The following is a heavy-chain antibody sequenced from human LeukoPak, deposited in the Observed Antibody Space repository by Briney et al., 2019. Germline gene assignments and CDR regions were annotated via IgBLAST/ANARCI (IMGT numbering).Heavy chain of an antibody. CDR1: GFTFSSYS. CDR2: ISTSSSYI. V-gene: IGHV3-21*01. Sequence: GGSLRLACGVSGFTFSSYSMNWVCQGPGKGLEWVSFISTSSSYIYYADSVKGRFTISRDNARNSLYLQMNSLRPEDTAVSYCASQTTRRLPIAVADYFDYWGQGTLVTVSS. CDR3: ASQTTRRLPIAVADYFDY. D-gene: IGHD6-19*01. J-gene: IGHJ4*02.